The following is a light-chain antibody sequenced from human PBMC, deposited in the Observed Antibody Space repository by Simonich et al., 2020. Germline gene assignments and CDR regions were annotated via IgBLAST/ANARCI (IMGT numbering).Light chain of an antibody. Sequence: QTVVTQEPSFSVSPGGTVTLTCGLSAGSVSTSYYPSWYQQTPVQDPRTIIDSTNTRSSGVPDRFSGSILGNKAALTITGAQADDESDYYCVLYMGSGIGVFGGGTKLTVL. V-gene: IGLV8-61*01. CDR3: VLYMGSGIGV. J-gene: IGLJ3*02. CDR2: STN. CDR1: AGSVSTSYY.